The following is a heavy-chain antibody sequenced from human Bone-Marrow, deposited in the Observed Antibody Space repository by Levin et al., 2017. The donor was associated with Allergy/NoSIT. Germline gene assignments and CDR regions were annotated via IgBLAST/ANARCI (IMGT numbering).Heavy chain of an antibody. Sequence: SETLSLTCTVSGVSISRSYWIWIRQPPGKGLEWIGYIHYSGSTTYNPSLKSRVTMSVDMSQNQFSLRLSSVTAADTAVYYWARETYYYDMGGSRYSYYGMDVWGPGATVTVSS. V-gene: IGHV4-59*01. J-gene: IGHJ6*02. CDR3: ARETYYYDMGGSRYSYYGMDV. CDR1: GVSISRSY. CDR2: IHYSGST. D-gene: IGHD3-22*01.